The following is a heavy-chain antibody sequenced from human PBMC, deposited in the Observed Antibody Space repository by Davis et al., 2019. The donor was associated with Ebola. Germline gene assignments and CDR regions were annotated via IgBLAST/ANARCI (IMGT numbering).Heavy chain of an antibody. D-gene: IGHD3-10*01. Sequence: ASVKVSCKASGYTFTRYGISWVRPAPGQGLEWMGWINAGNGNTKYSQKFQGRVTITRDTSASTAYMELSSLRSEDTAVYYCARDYGARWFGESNPPDYWGQRTLVTVSS. V-gene: IGHV1-3*01. CDR3: ARDYGARWFGESNPPDY. J-gene: IGHJ4*02. CDR1: GYTFTRYG. CDR2: INAGNGNT.